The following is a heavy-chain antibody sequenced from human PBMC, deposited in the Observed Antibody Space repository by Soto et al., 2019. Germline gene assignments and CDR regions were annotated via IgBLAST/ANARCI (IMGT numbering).Heavy chain of an antibody. Sequence: SVKVSCKASGFTFTSSAFQWVRQARGQRLEWIGWIAVGSGYTNYAQRFQDRVTLTRDMSTATTYMELSRLTSEDTAIYYCAADATAWQQMVPSDYWGQGTMLTVSS. CDR3: AADATAWQQMVPSDY. J-gene: IGHJ4*02. CDR1: GFTFTSSA. D-gene: IGHD2-8*01. V-gene: IGHV1-58*01. CDR2: IAVGSGYT.